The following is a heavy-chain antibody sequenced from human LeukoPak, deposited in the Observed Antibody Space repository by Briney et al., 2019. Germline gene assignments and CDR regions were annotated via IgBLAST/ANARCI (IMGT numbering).Heavy chain of an antibody. CDR3: AAPYGRLKGLMLDY. J-gene: IGHJ4*02. D-gene: IGHD3-10*01. CDR1: GFTFSTYS. CDR2: ISSSSSYI. Sequence: PGGSLRLSCAAAGFTFSTYSMNWVRQAPGKGLEWVSSISSSSSYIYYADSVKGRFTISRDNSKNSLYLQMNSLRAEDTAVYYCAAPYGRLKGLMLDYWGQGTLVTVSS. V-gene: IGHV3-21*01.